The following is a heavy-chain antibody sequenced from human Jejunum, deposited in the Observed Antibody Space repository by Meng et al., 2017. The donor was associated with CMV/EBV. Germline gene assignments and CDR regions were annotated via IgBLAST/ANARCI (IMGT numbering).Heavy chain of an antibody. CDR2: VSGRGDET. CDR1: GFTFSTYA. Sequence: ASGFTFSTYAMTWVRQAPGKGLEWVSGVSGRGDETYYADSVKGRFTISRDNSRNTVYLQMNSLRVDDTAIYYCAKDGEHSSMRFDPWGQGTLVTVSS. V-gene: IGHV3-23*01. J-gene: IGHJ5*02. D-gene: IGHD6-19*01. CDR3: AKDGEHSSMRFDP.